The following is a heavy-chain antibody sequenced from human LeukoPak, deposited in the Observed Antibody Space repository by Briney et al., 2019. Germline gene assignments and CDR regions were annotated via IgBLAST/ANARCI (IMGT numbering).Heavy chain of an antibody. V-gene: IGHV3-15*01. CDR3: TTVGDYYYGMDV. Sequence: GGSLRLSCAASRFTFSNAWMSWVRQAPGKGLEWVGRIKSKTDGGATDYAAPVKGRFTISRDDSKNTLYLQMNSLKTEDTAVYYCTTVGDYYYGMDVWGQGTTVTVSS. CDR1: RFTFSNAW. CDR2: IKSKTDGGAT. D-gene: IGHD3-10*01. J-gene: IGHJ6*02.